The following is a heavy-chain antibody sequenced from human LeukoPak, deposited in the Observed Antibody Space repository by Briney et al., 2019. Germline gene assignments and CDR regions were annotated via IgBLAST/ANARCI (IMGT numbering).Heavy chain of an antibody. CDR2: IIPILAA. CDR3: ARATEWELLLGDY. CDR1: GYTFTSYG. J-gene: IGHJ4*02. D-gene: IGHD1-26*01. Sequence: SVKVSCKASGYTFTSYGINWVRQAPGQGLEWMGRIIPILAATYAPLFEDRLTITADTSTSTAYMELSSLGSDDTAVYYCARATEWELLLGDYWGQGTLVTVSS. V-gene: IGHV1-69*04.